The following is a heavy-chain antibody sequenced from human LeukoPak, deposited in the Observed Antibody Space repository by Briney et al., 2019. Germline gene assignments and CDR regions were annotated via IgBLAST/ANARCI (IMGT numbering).Heavy chain of an antibody. CDR1: GFTFTDYS. CDR3: ASDFNFHDSSGYYYREYFQH. J-gene: IGHJ1*01. Sequence: GGSLRLSCAASGFTFTDYSMNWVRQAPGKGLEWVSYISSSSHIVDFADSVKGRFTISRDNAKNSLYLQMNSLSPEDTAVYYCASDFNFHDSSGYYYREYFQHWGQGTLVTVSS. D-gene: IGHD3-22*01. V-gene: IGHV3-48*04. CDR2: ISSSSHIV.